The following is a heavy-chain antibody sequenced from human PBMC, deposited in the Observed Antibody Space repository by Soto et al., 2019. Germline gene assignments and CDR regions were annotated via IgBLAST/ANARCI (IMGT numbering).Heavy chain of an antibody. J-gene: IGHJ6*03. V-gene: IGHV4-34*01. D-gene: IGHD4-17*01. CDR3: VLSGDNYYYYYYMDV. CDR2: LNHSGST. Sequence: QVQLQQWGAGLLKPSETLSRTCAVYGGSFSGYYWSWIRQPPGKGLEWIGELNHSGSTNYNPSLKSRVTISVDTSKNQFSLKLSSVTAADTAVYYCVLSGDNYYYYYYMDVWGKGTTVTVSS. CDR1: GGSFSGYY.